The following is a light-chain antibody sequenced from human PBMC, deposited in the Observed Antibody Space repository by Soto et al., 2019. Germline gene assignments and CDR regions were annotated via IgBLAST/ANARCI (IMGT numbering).Light chain of an antibody. CDR3: SSYTSTSTPCV. CDR2: EVR. CDR1: SSDVGGYNY. Sequence: QSALTQPASVSGSPGQSITISCTGTSSDVGGYNYVSWYQQHPGKAPKLIIYEVRHRPSGASNHFSGYKSGNTASLTISGLQPEDEADYYCSSYTSTSTPCVFGTGTKLTVL. V-gene: IGLV2-14*01. J-gene: IGLJ1*01.